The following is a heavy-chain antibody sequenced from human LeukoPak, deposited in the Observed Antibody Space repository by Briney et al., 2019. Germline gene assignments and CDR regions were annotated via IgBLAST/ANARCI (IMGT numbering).Heavy chain of an antibody. D-gene: IGHD3-16*02. CDR1: GGTFSSYA. Sequence: GASVKVSCKASGGTFSSYAISWVRQAPGQGLEWMGGIIPIFGTANYAQKFQGRVTITTDESTSTAYMELSSLRSEDTAVYYCARDSRGITFGGVIVSNWFDPWGLGTLVTVSS. CDR2: IIPIFGTA. J-gene: IGHJ5*02. V-gene: IGHV1-69*05. CDR3: ARDSRGITFGGVIVSNWFDP.